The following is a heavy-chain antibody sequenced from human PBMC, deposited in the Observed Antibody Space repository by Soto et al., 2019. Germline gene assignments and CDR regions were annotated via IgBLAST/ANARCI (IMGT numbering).Heavy chain of an antibody. CDR1: GFTFSSYS. CDR2: ISSSSSYI. CDR3: ARDLRYCSSTSCYANWYFDL. V-gene: IGHV3-21*01. J-gene: IGHJ2*01. Sequence: EVQLVESGGGLVKPGGSLRLSCAASGFTFSSYSMNWVRQAPGKGLEWVSSISSSSSYIYYADSVKGRFTISRDNAKNSRYLQMNSLRAEDTAVYYCARDLRYCSSTSCYANWYFDLWGRGTLVTVSS. D-gene: IGHD2-2*01.